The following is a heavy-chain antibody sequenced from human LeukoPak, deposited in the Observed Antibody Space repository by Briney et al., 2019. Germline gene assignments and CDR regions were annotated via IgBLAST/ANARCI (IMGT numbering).Heavy chain of an antibody. CDR3: ARGSTGDKSNN. CDR2: IYYSGTT. D-gene: IGHD7-27*01. V-gene: IGHV4-31*03. J-gene: IGHJ4*02. Sequence: SETLSLTCTVSGGSITSGGYYWSWIRQLPGKGLEWIGYIYYSGTTSYNPSLKSRLTISLDTSESQFPLKLSSVTAADTAVYYCARGSTGDKSNNWGQGTLVTVSS. CDR1: GGSITSGGYY.